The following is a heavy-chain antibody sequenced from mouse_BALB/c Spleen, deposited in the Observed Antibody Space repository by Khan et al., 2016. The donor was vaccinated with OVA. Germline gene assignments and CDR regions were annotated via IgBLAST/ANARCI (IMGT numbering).Heavy chain of an antibody. CDR1: GYTFSSYL. D-gene: IGHD2-12*01. J-gene: IGHJ3*01. CDR2: IYPGNNET. CDR3: TRGGYSSFAY. V-gene: IGHV1-5*01. Sequence: VQLKQSGTVLARPGASMKMSCKTSGYTFSSYLIHWVKQRPGQGLEWVGDIYPGNNETTYNEKFKDKAKLTAGTSATTAYMDLSSLTNEDFAVYYCTRGGYSSFAYWGQGTLVTVSA.